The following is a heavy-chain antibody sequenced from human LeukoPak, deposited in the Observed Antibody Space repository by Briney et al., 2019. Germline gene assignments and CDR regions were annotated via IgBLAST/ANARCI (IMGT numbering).Heavy chain of an antibody. CDR1: GFTFDDYT. D-gene: IGHD3-22*01. CDR2: ISWHGSTT. J-gene: IGHJ4*02. V-gene: IGHV3-43*01. Sequence: PGGSLRLSCAASGFTFDDYTMHWVRRAPGKGLEWVSVISWHGSTTKYADSVRGRFTISRDNRENSLSLQMNSLRPEDTALYYCAKDIGDSIGYNYFDSWGQGTLVTVSS. CDR3: AKDIGDSIGYNYFDS.